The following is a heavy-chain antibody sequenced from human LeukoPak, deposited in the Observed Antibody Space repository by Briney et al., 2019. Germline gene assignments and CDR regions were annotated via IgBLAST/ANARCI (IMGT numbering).Heavy chain of an antibody. CDR1: GGSISSYY. D-gene: IGHD3-22*01. Sequence: SETLSLTCTVSGGSISSYYWSWIRQPAGKGLEWIGRIYTSGSTNYNPSLKSRVTMSVDTSKNQFSLKLSSVTAADTAMYYCARDYGTYYYDSSGSYFDYWGQGTLVTVSS. J-gene: IGHJ4*02. V-gene: IGHV4-4*07. CDR2: IYTSGST. CDR3: ARDYGTYYYDSSGSYFDY.